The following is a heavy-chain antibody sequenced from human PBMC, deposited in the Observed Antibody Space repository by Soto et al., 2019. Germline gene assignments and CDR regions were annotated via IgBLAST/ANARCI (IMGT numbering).Heavy chain of an antibody. CDR1: GFTFSSYA. CDR3: ANLPADIAEGYYYYHGMDV. CDR2: ISGSGGST. V-gene: IGHV3-23*01. J-gene: IGHJ6*02. Sequence: EVQLLESGGGLVQPGGSLRLSCAASGFTFSSYAMSWVRQAPGKGLEWVSAISGSGGSTYYADSVKGRFTISRDNSKNTLHVQMNSLRAEDTAVDYCANLPADIAEGYYYYHGMDVWGQGTTGPGSS. D-gene: IGHD6-13*01.